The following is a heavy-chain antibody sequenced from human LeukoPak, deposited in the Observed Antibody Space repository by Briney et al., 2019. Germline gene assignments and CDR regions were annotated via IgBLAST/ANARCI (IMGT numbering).Heavy chain of an antibody. V-gene: IGHV2-5*08. CDR1: GFSLSTSGMC. Sequence: SGPALVKPTQTLTLTCTFSGFSLSTSGMCVSWIRQPPGKAPEWLALIYWDDDKRYSPSLKSRLTISKDTSKNQVVLTMTNMDPVDTATYYCAHKGPRRPFDYWGQGTLVTVSS. CDR2: IYWDDDK. J-gene: IGHJ4*02. CDR3: AHKGPRRPFDY.